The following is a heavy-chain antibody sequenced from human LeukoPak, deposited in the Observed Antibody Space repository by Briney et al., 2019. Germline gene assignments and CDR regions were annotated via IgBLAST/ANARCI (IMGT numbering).Heavy chain of an antibody. Sequence: GGSLRLSCAASGFTFNIYVLAWVRQAPGKGLEWVSSISGSGETTYYADSVKGRFTISRDNSKNNLYLKMTNLRAEDTGVYFCAKARVLSSFDFWGQGTLVTVSS. CDR3: AKARVLSSFDF. V-gene: IGHV3-23*01. CDR1: GFTFNIYV. D-gene: IGHD3-16*02. J-gene: IGHJ4*02. CDR2: ISGSGETT.